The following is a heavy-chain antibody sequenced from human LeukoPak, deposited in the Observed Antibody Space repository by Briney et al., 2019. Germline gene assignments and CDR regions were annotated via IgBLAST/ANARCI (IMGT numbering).Heavy chain of an antibody. CDR3: AGDQGVGATYAFDI. J-gene: IGHJ3*02. CDR2: ISPYNGNT. Sequence: ASVKVSCKASGYTFTNYGISWVRQAPGQGLEWMGWISPYNGNTHYAQKLQGRVTMTTDTSTSTAYMEVTSLRSDDTAVYYCAGDQGVGATYAFDIWGQGTMVTVSS. V-gene: IGHV1-18*01. CDR1: GYTFTNYG. D-gene: IGHD1-26*01.